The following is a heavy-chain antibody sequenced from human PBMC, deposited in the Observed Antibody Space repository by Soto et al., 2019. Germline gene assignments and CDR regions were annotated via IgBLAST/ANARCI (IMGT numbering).Heavy chain of an antibody. D-gene: IGHD6-19*01. V-gene: IGHV3-48*01. CDR2: IGSSSVTI. J-gene: IGHJ4*02. CDR3: ARVPSSDWPYCFDY. Sequence: EVQLVESGGGLVQPGGSLRLSCAASGFTLSNYVMNWVRQAPGKGLEWISCIGSSSVTIFHADSVKGRFTISRDSAKNSLYLQMNSLRAEDTAMYYCARVPSSDWPYCFDYWGLGTLVTVSS. CDR1: GFTLSNYV.